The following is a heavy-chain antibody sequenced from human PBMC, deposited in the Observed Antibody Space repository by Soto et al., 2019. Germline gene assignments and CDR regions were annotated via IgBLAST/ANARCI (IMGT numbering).Heavy chain of an antibody. CDR1: GFTFTSSA. CDR2: IVVGSGNT. V-gene: IGHV1-58*02. CDR3: AADRTVAGYGGLGY. J-gene: IGHJ4*02. Sequence: GASVKVSCKASGFTFTSSAMQWVRQARGQRLEWIGWIVVGSGNTNYAQKFQERVTITRDMSTSTAYMELSSLRSEDTAVYYCAADRTVAGYGGLGYWGQGTLVTVSS. D-gene: IGHD6-19*01.